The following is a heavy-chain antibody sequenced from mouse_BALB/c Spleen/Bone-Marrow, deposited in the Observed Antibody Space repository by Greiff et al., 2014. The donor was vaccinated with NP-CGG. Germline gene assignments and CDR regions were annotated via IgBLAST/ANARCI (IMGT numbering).Heavy chain of an antibody. CDR3: ARGGWLTGYYFDY. D-gene: IGHD4-1*01. CDR2: IYPGDGDT. CDR1: GYAFSSYW. V-gene: IGHV1-80*01. Sequence: QVQLQQSGAELVRPGSSVKISCKASGYAFSSYWMNWVKQRPGQGLEWIGQIYPGDGDTNYNGNFKDKATLTTDKSSTTAYMQLSSLTSEDSAVYFCARGGWLTGYYFDYWGQGTTLTVSS. J-gene: IGHJ2*01.